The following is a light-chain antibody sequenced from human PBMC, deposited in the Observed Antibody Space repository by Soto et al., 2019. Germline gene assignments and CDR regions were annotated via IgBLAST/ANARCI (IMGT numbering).Light chain of an antibody. J-gene: IGKJ4*01. CDR1: QSLRRNY. CDR2: GAS. V-gene: IGKV3-20*01. Sequence: EVVLTQSPGTLSLSPGERATLSCRASQSLRRNYIAWYQQRPGRAPRLLIYGASSRATGIPDRFSGSGSGTDFSLTISRLEPEDFAIYHCQLYGSSLTFGEGTKVDIK. CDR3: QLYGSSLT.